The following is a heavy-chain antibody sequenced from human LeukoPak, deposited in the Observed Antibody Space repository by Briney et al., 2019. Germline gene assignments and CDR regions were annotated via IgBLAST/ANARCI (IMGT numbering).Heavy chain of an antibody. CDR3: ARDRGGYNRFDY. Sequence: QPGGSLRLSCAASGFTFSSYWMSWVRQAPGKGLEWAANIKQDGSEKYYVDSVKGRFTISRDNARNSLYLQMNSLRAEDTAVYYCARDRGGYNRFDYWGQGTLVTVSS. V-gene: IGHV3-7*01. CDR1: GFTFSSYW. CDR2: IKQDGSEK. J-gene: IGHJ4*02. D-gene: IGHD5-24*01.